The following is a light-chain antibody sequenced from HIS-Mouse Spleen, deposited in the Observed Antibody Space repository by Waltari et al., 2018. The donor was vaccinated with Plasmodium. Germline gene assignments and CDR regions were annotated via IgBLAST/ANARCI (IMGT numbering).Light chain of an antibody. CDR1: ALPKKY. Sequence: SYELTQPPSVSVSPGQTVRITCSGDALPKKYAYWYQQKSGQAPVLVIYEDSKRPSGIPVRFSGSSSGTMATLTISGAQVEDEADYYCYSTDSSGNHRVFGGGTKLTVL. CDR3: YSTDSSGNHRV. J-gene: IGLJ3*02. CDR2: EDS. V-gene: IGLV3-10*01.